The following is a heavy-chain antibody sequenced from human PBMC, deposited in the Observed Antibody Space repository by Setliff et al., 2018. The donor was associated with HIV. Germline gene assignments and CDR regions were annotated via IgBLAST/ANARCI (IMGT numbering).Heavy chain of an antibody. Sequence: GGSLRLSCAASGFTFSNAWMNWVRQAPGKGLEWVGRIKSKTDGGTTDYAAPVKGRFTISRDDSKSVAYLQMNSLKTEDTAVYFCIHQYFDLWGRGTLVTVSS. V-gene: IGHV3-15*07. J-gene: IGHJ2*01. CDR2: IKSKTDGGTT. CDR3: IHQYFDL. CDR1: GFTFSNAW.